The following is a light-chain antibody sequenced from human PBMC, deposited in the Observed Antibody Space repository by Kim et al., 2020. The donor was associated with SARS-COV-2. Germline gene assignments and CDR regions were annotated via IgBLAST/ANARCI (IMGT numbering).Light chain of an antibody. V-gene: IGLV1-44*01. CDR3: AAWDDSLNGV. J-gene: IGLJ3*02. CDR1: SSNIGSNT. Sequence: PGQRVTISCSGSSSNIGSNTVNWYQQLPGTAPKLLIYSNNQRPSGVPDRFSGSKSDTSASLAISGLQSEDEADYYCAAWDDSLNGVFGGGTQLTVL. CDR2: SNN.